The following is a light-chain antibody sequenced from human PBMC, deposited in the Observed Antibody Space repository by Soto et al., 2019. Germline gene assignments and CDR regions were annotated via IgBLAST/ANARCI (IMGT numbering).Light chain of an antibody. CDR1: QSVSSSN. J-gene: IGKJ1*01. CDR3: HQDYNLPWT. V-gene: IGKV3D-7*01. Sequence: PGDRVTLSCRASQSVSSSNLIWYRQKPGQAPRLFIYGASTRATSIPARFSGSGSGTDFTLTISSLQPEDFAVNYCHQDYNLPWTFGQGTKVEIK. CDR2: GAS.